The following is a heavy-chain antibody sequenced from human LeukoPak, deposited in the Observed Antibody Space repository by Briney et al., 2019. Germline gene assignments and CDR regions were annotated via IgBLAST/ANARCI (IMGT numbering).Heavy chain of an antibody. D-gene: IGHD5-24*01. CDR1: GGSFSGYY. V-gene: IGHV4-34*01. J-gene: IGHJ4*02. CDR3: ARGMDAYKTGY. CDR2: TSHSEGT. Sequence: SETLSLTCAVYGGSFSGYYWTWIRQPPGKGPEWIGETSHSEGTHYNPSLKSRVTISEDTSKNQFFLNLNSVTAADTAVYYCARGMDAYKTGYWGQGTLVTVSS.